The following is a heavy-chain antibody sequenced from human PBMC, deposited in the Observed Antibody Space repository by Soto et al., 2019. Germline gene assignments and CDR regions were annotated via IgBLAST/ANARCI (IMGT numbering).Heavy chain of an antibody. CDR2: ISSSSSYI. V-gene: IGHV3-21*04. CDR1: GFTFSSYS. Sequence: PGGSLRLSCAASGFTFSSYSMNWVRQAPGKGLEWVSSISSSSSYIYYADSVKGRFTISRDNAKNSLYLQMNSLRAEDTAVYYCARDPHGVAALQNWFDPWGQGTLITVSS. D-gene: IGHD2-15*01. J-gene: IGHJ5*02. CDR3: ARDPHGVAALQNWFDP.